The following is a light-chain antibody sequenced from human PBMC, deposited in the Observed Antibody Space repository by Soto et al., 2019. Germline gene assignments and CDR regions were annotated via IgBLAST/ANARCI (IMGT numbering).Light chain of an antibody. CDR1: QSLVYSDGNTY. J-gene: IGKJ4*01. CDR3: MQGTHWPRVT. CDR2: KVS. Sequence: DVVMTQSPLSLPVTLGQPASISCRSSQSLVYSDGNTYLNWFQQRPDQSPRRLIYKVSNRDSGVPERFSGSGSGTDFTLKISRVEAEDVGVYYCMQGTHWPRVTFGGGTKVEIK. V-gene: IGKV2-30*01.